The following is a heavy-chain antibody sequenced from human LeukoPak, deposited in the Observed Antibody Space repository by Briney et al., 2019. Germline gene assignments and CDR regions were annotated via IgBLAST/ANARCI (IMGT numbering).Heavy chain of an antibody. Sequence: PSETLSLTCAVYGGPFSRSYWSWIRQPPGKGLEWIGEINHSGITNYNPSLKSRVTISIDTSKNQFSLKLTSVTAADTAVYYCAVDFGGNSDMSPGGYWGQGTLVTVSS. D-gene: IGHD4-23*01. V-gene: IGHV4-34*01. CDR2: INHSGIT. J-gene: IGHJ4*02. CDR3: AVDFGGNSDMSPGGY. CDR1: GGPFSRSY.